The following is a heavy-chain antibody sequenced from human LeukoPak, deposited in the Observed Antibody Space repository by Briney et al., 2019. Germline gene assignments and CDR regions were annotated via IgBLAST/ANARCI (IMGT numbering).Heavy chain of an antibody. D-gene: IGHD5-12*01. Sequence: GGSLRLSCAASGFTFRIYVMTWVRQAPGKGLEWVSSISGSGDSTYYADSVKGRLTISRDNSKNTQFLQMNSLRAEDTAVYYCAKGDQWLSDIFDGWGQGTLVTVSS. CDR2: ISGSGDST. CDR1: GFTFRIYV. CDR3: AKGDQWLSDIFDG. V-gene: IGHV3-23*01. J-gene: IGHJ4*02.